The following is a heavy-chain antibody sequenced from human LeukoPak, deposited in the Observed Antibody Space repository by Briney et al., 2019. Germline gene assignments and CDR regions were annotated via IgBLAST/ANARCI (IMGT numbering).Heavy chain of an antibody. J-gene: IGHJ4*02. CDR3: ARVPRIQLWPATDY. V-gene: IGHV1-2*02. CDR2: INPNSGGT. CDR1: GYTFTGYY. D-gene: IGHD5-18*01. Sequence: GASVKVSCKASGYTFTGYYMHWVRQAPGQGLECMGWINPNSGGTNYAQKFQGRVTMTRDTSISTAYMELSRLRSDDTAVYYCARVPRIQLWPATDYWGQGTLVTVSS.